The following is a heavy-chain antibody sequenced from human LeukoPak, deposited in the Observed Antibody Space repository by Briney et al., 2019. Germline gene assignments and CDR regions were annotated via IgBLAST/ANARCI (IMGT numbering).Heavy chain of an antibody. CDR2: LYYSGST. CDR3: AREVEGITMVRGSDKRRPSSGLYFDY. Sequence: PSETLSLTCTVSGASISTYYWTWLRPPPGQGLELSGYLYYSGSTNYNPSLKRRFTISVDTSKNQFSLKLSSVTAADTAVYYCAREVEGITMVRGSDKRRPSSGLYFDYWGQGTLVTVSS. V-gene: IGHV4-59*01. J-gene: IGHJ4*02. D-gene: IGHD3-10*01. CDR1: GASISTYY.